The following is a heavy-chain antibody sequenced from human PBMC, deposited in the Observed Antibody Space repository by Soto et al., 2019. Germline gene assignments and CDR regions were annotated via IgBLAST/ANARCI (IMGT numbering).Heavy chain of an antibody. CDR3: AKCMQAYWNYDAHHI. CDR1: GFTFSTYS. Sequence: PVGSLRLSCAASGFTFSTYSMTWVRQAPGKGLEWVAHITATGGNTYYADSVRGRFTISRDTSGNTLYLQMNSLRAEDTALYYCAKCMQAYWNYDAHHIWGQGTMVTV. J-gene: IGHJ3*02. CDR2: ITATGGNT. D-gene: IGHD1-7*01. V-gene: IGHV3-23*01.